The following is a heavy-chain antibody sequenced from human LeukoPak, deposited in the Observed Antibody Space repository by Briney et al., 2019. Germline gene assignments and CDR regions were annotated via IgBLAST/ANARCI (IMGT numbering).Heavy chain of an antibody. CDR3: ARQVTDGDGPFDY. D-gene: IGHD3-10*01. Sequence: GASLQISCKGSGYTFTSYWIAWVRQMPGKGLEWMGIVYPGDSDTRYSPSFQGQVTISADKSISTAYLQWSSLKASDTAMYYCARQVTDGDGPFDYWGQGTLVTVSS. CDR2: VYPGDSDT. V-gene: IGHV5-51*01. CDR1: GYTFTSYW. J-gene: IGHJ4*02.